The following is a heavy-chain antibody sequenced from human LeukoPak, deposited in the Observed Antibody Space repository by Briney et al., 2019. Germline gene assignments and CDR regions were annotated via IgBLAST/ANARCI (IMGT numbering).Heavy chain of an antibody. CDR2: IYYSGST. Sequence: SETLSLTCTVSGGSISSSSYYWGWIRQPPGKGLEWIGSIYYSGSTYYNPSLKSRVTISVDTSKNQFSLKLSSVTAADTAVYYCARAPYSSTYRYFDLWGRGTLVTVSS. CDR1: GGSISSSSYY. J-gene: IGHJ2*01. CDR3: ARAPYSSTYRYFDL. V-gene: IGHV4-39*01. D-gene: IGHD6-13*01.